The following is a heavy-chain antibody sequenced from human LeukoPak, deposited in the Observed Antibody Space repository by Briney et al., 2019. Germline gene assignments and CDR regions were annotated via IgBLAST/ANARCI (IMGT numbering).Heavy chain of an antibody. CDR1: GFTFSXXX. CDR3: ARDWSAFDI. J-gene: IGHJ3*02. Sequence: GGXXXLFCVASGFTFSXXXXXXVRQARGXXLEXXXXXXXDGXEXXXVXXXXXRXXXXRXNARNSLYLQMNSLRAEDTAVYYCARDWSAFDIWGQGTMVTVSS. V-gene: IGHV3-7*03. CDR2: XXXDGXEX.